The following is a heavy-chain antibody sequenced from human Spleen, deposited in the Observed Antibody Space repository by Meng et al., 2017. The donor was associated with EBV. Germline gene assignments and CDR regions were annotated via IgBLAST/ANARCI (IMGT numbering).Heavy chain of an antibody. CDR2: ISVHNGNT. V-gene: IGHV1-18*01. D-gene: IGHD2-2*01. CDR3: ARHLLPARHYYFDY. CDR1: GYTFINAG. J-gene: IGHJ4*02. Sequence: QVHLVLAQGEVGNPGASMRFSCKASGYTFINAGLSWVRQAPGQGLEWMGWISVHNGNTQYAQKFEGRVTMTADTSAATAYMELRSLTSDDTALYYCARHLLPARHYYFDYWGQGTLVTVSS.